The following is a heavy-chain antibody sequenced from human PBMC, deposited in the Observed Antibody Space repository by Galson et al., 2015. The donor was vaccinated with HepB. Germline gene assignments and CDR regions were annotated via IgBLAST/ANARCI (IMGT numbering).Heavy chain of an antibody. D-gene: IGHD2-2*01. V-gene: IGHV3-33*01. CDR1: GFTFSSYG. Sequence: SLRLSCAASGFTFSSYGMHWVRQAPGKGLEWVAVIWYDGSNKYYADSVKGRFTISRDNSKNTLYLQMNSLRAEDTAVYYCARPPGDIVVVPAATFDYWGQGTLVTVSS. CDR2: IWYDGSNK. CDR3: ARPPGDIVVVPAATFDY. J-gene: IGHJ4*02.